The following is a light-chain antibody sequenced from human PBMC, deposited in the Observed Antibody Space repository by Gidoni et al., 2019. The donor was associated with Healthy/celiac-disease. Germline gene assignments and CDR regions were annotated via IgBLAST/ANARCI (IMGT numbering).Light chain of an antibody. CDR2: DDS. Sequence: SYVLTQPPSVSVAPGQTARITCGGNNIGSKSVHWYQQKPGKAPVLVVYDDSDRPSGIPERFSGSNSGNTATLTISRVEAGDEADYYCQVWDSSSDHGRVFGGGTKLTVL. CDR3: QVWDSSSDHGRV. CDR1: NIGSKS. J-gene: IGLJ2*01. V-gene: IGLV3-21*02.